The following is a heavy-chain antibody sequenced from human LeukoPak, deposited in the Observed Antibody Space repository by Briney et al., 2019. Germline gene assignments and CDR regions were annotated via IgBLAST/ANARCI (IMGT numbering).Heavy chain of an antibody. CDR1: GGSISSDY. J-gene: IGHJ4*02. V-gene: IGHV4-59*08. CDR2: IYYSGST. CDR3: ASRRGLGSYFDY. Sequence: SETLSLTCTVSGGSISSDYWSWIRQPPGKGLEWIGYIYYSGSTNYNPSLKSRVTISVDTSKNQFSLKLTSVTAADTAVYYCASRRGLGSYFDYWGQGTLVTVSS. D-gene: IGHD1-26*01.